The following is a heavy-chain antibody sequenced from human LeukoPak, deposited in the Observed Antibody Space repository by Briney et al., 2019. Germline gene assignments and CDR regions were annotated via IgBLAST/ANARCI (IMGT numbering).Heavy chain of an antibody. Sequence: PSETLSLTCSVCFGSIRDYYWSWIRQPPGKGLEWIGYIYNSGTTSYNPSLKGQVTISVDTSKNQFSLKLSSVTAADTAVYYCARGNKYPGVFDYWGQGTLVTVSS. J-gene: IGHJ4*02. CDR1: FGSIRDYY. CDR3: ARGNKYPGVFDY. CDR2: IYNSGTT. V-gene: IGHV4-59*01. D-gene: IGHD1/OR15-1a*01.